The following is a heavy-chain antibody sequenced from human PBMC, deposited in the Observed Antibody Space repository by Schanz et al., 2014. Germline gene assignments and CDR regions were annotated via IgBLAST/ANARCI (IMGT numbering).Heavy chain of an antibody. Sequence: EVLLLESGGGLVEPGGSLRLSCAASGFSFSSYAMGWVRQARGKGLEWVSAMNESHSTIYYADSVRGRFTISRDNAENTLFLQMNSLRAEDTAVYYCARKVVATIGGYYDNWGQGTLVIVSS. V-gene: IGHV3-23*01. CDR3: ARKVVATIGGYYDN. CDR2: MNESHSTI. D-gene: IGHD5-12*01. J-gene: IGHJ4*02. CDR1: GFSFSSYA.